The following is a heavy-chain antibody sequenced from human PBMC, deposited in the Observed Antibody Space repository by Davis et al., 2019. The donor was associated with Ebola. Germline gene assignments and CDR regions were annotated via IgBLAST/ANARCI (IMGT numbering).Heavy chain of an antibody. CDR2: ISAYNGNT. V-gene: IGHV1-18*01. Sequence: ASVTVSCKASGYTFTSYGISWVRQAPGQGLEWMGWISAYNGNTNYAQKLQGRVTMTTDTSTSTAYMELRSLRSDDTAVYYCARDGQKWELLFYYGMDVWGQGTTVTVSS. D-gene: IGHD1-26*01. J-gene: IGHJ6*02. CDR1: GYTFTSYG. CDR3: ARDGQKWELLFYYGMDV.